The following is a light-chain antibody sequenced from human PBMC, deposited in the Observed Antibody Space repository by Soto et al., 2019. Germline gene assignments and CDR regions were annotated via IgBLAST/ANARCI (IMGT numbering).Light chain of an antibody. CDR1: KXDIGVYDF. CDR2: EVV. J-gene: IGLJ1*01. CDR3: KSYAGSNTYV. Sequence: QSVLTRPPSASGSPGQSVTISCTGTKXDIGVYDFVSWYQHHPGKAPRLIIYEVVQRPSGVPDRFSGSKSGNTASLTVSGLQAADEADYFCKSYAGSNTYVFGSGTKVTVL. V-gene: IGLV2-8*01.